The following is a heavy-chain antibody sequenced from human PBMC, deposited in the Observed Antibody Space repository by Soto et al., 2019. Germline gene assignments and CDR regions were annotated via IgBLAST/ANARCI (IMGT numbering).Heavy chain of an antibody. D-gene: IGHD4-17*01. CDR1: GFTFSSYA. J-gene: IGHJ4*02. Sequence: GESLKISCAASGFTFSSYAMTWVRQAPGKGLEWVSTISGSGGSTSYAGSVKGRFTISRDNSKNTLYLQMNSLRAEDTAIYYCAKGTDTDYGDYFDYWGQGTLVTVSS. CDR3: AKGTDTDYGDYFDY. V-gene: IGHV3-23*01. CDR2: ISGSGGST.